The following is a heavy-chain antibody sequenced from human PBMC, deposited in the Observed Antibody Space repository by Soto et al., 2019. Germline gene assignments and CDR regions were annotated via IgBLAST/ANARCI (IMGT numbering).Heavy chain of an antibody. CDR1: GGTFSSYA. Sequence: SVKVSCKASGGTFSSYAISWVRQAPGQGLEWMGGIIPIFGTANYAQKFQGGVTITADKSTSTAYMELSSLRSEDTAVYYCARGPRYSSSYWFDPWGQGTLVTVSS. D-gene: IGHD6-13*01. CDR2: IIPIFGTA. V-gene: IGHV1-69*06. J-gene: IGHJ5*02. CDR3: ARGPRYSSSYWFDP.